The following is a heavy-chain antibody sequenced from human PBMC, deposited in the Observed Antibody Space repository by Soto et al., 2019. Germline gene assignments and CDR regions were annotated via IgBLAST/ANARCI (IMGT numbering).Heavy chain of an antibody. CDR3: ARQRAPDCRQSSCYTWSFDY. CDR2: INHSGST. J-gene: IGHJ4*02. Sequence: LSLPCAVYGWSFSGYYWSWIRQPPGKGLEWIGEINHSGSTNYNPSLKSRVTISVDTSKNQFSLKLSSVTSADTAVYYCARQRAPDCRQSSCYTWSFDYWGQGTLVTVSS. CDR1: GWSFSGYY. D-gene: IGHD2-15*01. V-gene: IGHV4-34*01.